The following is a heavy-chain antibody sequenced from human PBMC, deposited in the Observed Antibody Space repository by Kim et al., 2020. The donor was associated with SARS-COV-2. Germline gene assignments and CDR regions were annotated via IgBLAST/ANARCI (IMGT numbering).Heavy chain of an antibody. D-gene: IGHD3-10*01. V-gene: IGHV4-34*01. Sequence: SETLSLTCAVYGGSFSGYYWSWIRQPPGKGLEWIGEINHSGSTNYNPSLKSRVTISVDTSKNQFSLKLSSVTAADTAVYYCARANYYYGSGSRHFGFDPWGQGTLVTVSS. CDR2: INHSGST. J-gene: IGHJ5*02. CDR3: ARANYYYGSGSRHFGFDP. CDR1: GGSFSGYY.